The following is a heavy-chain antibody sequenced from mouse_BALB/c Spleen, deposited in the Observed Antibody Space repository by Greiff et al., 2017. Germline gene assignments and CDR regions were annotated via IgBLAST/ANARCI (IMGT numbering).Heavy chain of an antibody. CDR3: ASRGAYYRYDYAMDY. V-gene: IGHV5-17*02. J-gene: IGHJ4*01. CDR1: GFTFSSFG. CDR2: ISSGSSTI. Sequence: EVQVVESGGGLVQPGGSRKLSCAASGFTFSSFGMHWVRQAPEKGLEWVAYISSGSSTIYYADTVKGRFTISRDNPKNSLFLQMTSLRSEDTAMYYCASRGAYYRYDYAMDYWGQGTSVTVSS. D-gene: IGHD2-14*01.